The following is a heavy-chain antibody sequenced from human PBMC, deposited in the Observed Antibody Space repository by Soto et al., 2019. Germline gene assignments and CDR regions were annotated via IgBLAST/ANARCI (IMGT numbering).Heavy chain of an antibody. D-gene: IGHD6-19*01. CDR3: ASLPWYSSGCRYYYYGMDV. J-gene: IGHJ6*02. V-gene: IGHV3-33*01. Sequence: GALRLSCAASGFTFSSYGMHWVRQAPGKGLEWVAVIWYDGSNKYYADSVKGRFTISRDNSKNTLYLQMNSLRAEDTAVYYCASLPWYSSGCRYYYYGMDVWGQGTTVTVSS. CDR2: IWYDGSNK. CDR1: GFTFSSYG.